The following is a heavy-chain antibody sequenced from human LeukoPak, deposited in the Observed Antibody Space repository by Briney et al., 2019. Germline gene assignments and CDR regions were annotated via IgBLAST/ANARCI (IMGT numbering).Heavy chain of an antibody. CDR2: ISGSGGST. CDR3: AKDKITLAAAAFYYFEY. J-gene: IGHJ4*02. D-gene: IGHD6-13*01. Sequence: VGSLRLSCAASGFTFRFSNYGMSWVRQAPGKGLEWVSAISGSGGSTYYADSLKGRFSISRDNSKNTLYLQMNSLRAEDTAVYYCAKDKITLAAAAFYYFEYWGQGTLVTVSS. V-gene: IGHV3-23*01. CDR1: GFTFRFSNYG.